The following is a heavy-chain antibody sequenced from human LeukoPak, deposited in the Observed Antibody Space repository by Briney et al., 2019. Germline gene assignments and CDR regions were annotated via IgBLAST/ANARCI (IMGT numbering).Heavy chain of an antibody. CDR1: GGSIGSSSYY. D-gene: IGHD1-1*01. Sequence: SETLSLTCTVSGGSIGSSSYYWGWIRQPPGKGLEWIGSFYYSGSTYYNPSLKSRVTISVDTSKNQFSLKLTSVTAADTAVYHCARGGTLRTFDHWGQGTLVTVCS. J-gene: IGHJ4*02. V-gene: IGHV4-39*07. CDR3: ARGGTLRTFDH. CDR2: FYYSGST.